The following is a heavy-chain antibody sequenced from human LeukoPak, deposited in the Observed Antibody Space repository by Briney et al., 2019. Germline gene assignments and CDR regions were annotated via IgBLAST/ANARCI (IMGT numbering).Heavy chain of an antibody. V-gene: IGHV3-30*03. CDR1: GFTFSSYG. CDR2: ISYDGSNK. J-gene: IGHJ3*02. Sequence: GGSLRLSCAASGFTFSSYGMHWVRQAPGKGLEWVAVISYDGSNKYHADSVKGRFTISRDISKNSLYLQMNSLRAEDTAVYYCARDLGITMVRGAIIPSVDAFDIWGQGTMVTVSS. D-gene: IGHD3-10*01. CDR3: ARDLGITMVRGAIIPSVDAFDI.